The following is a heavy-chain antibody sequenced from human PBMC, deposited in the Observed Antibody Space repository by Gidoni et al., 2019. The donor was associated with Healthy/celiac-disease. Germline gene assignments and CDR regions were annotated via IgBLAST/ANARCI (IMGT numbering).Heavy chain of an antibody. V-gene: IGHV3-30*18. Sequence: QVQLVASGGGVVQPGRSLRLSCAAPGFTFSSYGMHWVRQAPGKGLEWVAVISYDGSNKYYADSVKGRFTISRDNSKNTLYLQMNSLRAEDTAVYYCAKDLHIAAAGIPKVKVYYYYYYGMDVWGQGTTVTVSS. J-gene: IGHJ6*02. CDR2: ISYDGSNK. CDR3: AKDLHIAAAGIPKVKVYYYYYYGMDV. CDR1: GFTFSSYG. D-gene: IGHD6-13*01.